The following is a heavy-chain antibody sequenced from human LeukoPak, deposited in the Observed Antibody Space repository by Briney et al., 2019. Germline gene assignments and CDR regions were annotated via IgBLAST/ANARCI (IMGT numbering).Heavy chain of an antibody. CDR3: ARDRVLKRIQLWLPY. Sequence: GSLRLSCAASGFTFSSYAIHWVRQAPGKGLEWVAVISYDGSNKYYADSVKGRFTISRDNSKNTLYLQMNSLRAEDTAVYYCARDRVLKRIQLWLPYWGQGTLVTVSS. D-gene: IGHD5-18*01. CDR1: GFTFSSYA. J-gene: IGHJ4*02. CDR2: ISYDGSNK. V-gene: IGHV3-30-3*01.